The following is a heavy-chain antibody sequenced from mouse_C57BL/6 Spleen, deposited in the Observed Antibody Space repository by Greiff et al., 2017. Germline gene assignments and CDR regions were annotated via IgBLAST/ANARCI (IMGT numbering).Heavy chain of an antibody. V-gene: IGHV1-64*01. J-gene: IGHJ2*01. CDR2: IHPNSGST. Sequence: QVQLQQPGAELVKPGASVKLSCKASGYTFTSYWMYWVKQRPGQGLEWIGMIHPNSGSTNYNERFKSKATLTVDKSSSTAYMQLSSLTSEDSAVYYCARHYYGSSYIDYWGQGTTLTVSS. CDR3: ARHYYGSSYIDY. D-gene: IGHD1-1*01. CDR1: GYTFTSYW.